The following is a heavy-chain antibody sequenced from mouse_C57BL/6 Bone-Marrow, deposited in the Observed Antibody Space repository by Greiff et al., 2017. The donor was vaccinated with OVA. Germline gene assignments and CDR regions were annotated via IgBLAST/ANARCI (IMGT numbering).Heavy chain of an antibody. CDR1: GYSFTSYY. CDR2: IYPGSGNT. CDR3: ARSKFAY. J-gene: IGHJ3*01. Sequence: QVQLQQSGPELVKPGASVKVSCKASGYSFTSYYIHWVKQRPGQGLEWIGWIYPGSGNTKYNEKFKGKATLTADTSSSTAYMQLSSLTSEDSAVYYCARSKFAYWGQGTLVTVSA. V-gene: IGHV1-66*01.